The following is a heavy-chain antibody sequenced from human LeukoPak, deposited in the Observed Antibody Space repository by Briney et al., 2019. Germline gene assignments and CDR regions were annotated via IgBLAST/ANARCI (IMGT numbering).Heavy chain of an antibody. D-gene: IGHD4-17*01. CDR3: AKGDTTVTTYYFDY. V-gene: IGHV3-9*03. J-gene: IGHJ4*02. Sequence: PGRSLRLSCAASGFTFDDYAMHRVRQAPGKGLEWVSGISWNSGSIGYADSVKGRFTISRDNAKNSLYLQMNSLRAEDMALYYCAKGDTTVTTYYFDYWGQGTLVTVSS. CDR2: ISWNSGSI. CDR1: GFTFDDYA.